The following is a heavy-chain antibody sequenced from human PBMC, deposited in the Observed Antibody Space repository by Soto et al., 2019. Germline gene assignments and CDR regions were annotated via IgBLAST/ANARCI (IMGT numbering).Heavy chain of an antibody. CDR2: ISAYNGNT. CDR3: ARDPLWFGESYGMDV. J-gene: IGHJ6*02. Sequence: QVQLVQSGAEVKKPGASVKVSCKASGYTFRSYGISWVRQAPGQGLEWMGWISAYNGNTDYAQKLQGRVTMTTDPSTRTAYMNLRSLRSDDTAVYYCARDPLWFGESYGMDVWGQGTTVTVS. D-gene: IGHD3-10*01. CDR1: GYTFRSYG. V-gene: IGHV1-18*01.